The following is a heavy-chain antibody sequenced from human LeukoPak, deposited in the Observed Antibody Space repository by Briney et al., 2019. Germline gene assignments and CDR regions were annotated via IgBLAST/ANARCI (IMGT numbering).Heavy chain of an antibody. CDR2: VKSKSDGETT. J-gene: IGHJ4*02. V-gene: IGHV3-15*01. CDR3: TTETQWLVFRSFDH. CDR1: GFTFSSYG. Sequence: GGSLRLSCAASGFTFSSYGMHWVRQAPGKGLEWVGRVKSKSDGETTDYATPVKGRFIISRDDSRNTLYLQMNSLQAEDTAVYYCTTETQWLVFRSFDHWGQGTLVTVSS. D-gene: IGHD6-19*01.